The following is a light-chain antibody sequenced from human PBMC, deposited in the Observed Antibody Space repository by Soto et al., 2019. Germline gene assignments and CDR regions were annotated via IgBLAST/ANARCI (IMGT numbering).Light chain of an antibody. CDR3: PQSYSTSRT. CDR1: QDINSY. CDR2: AAS. V-gene: IGKV1-39*01. Sequence: DIQMTQSPSSLSASVGDRVTITCRASQDINSYLNGYQQKPGEAPKLLLYAASSLHSGVPSRVSGSGSGTDFTLTISSLQTADIATYYGPQSYSTSRTFGQGTKLEIK. J-gene: IGKJ2*01.